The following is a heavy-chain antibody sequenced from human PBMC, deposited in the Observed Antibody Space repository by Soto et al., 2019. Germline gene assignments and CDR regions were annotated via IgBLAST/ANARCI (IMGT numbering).Heavy chain of an antibody. Sequence: GGSLRLSCAASGFTFSSYAMHWVRQAPGMGLVWVSHINSDGSSTTYADSVKGRFTISRDNAKNTLYLQMNSLRAEDTAVYYCVRAIGHYGMDVWGRGTTVTVSS. CDR3: VRAIGHYGMDV. D-gene: IGHD3-22*01. J-gene: IGHJ6*02. CDR1: GFTFSSYA. CDR2: INSDGSST. V-gene: IGHV3-74*01.